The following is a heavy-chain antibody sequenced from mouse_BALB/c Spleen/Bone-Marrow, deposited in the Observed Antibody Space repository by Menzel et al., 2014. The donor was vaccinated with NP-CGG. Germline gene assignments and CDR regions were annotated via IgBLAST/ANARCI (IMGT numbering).Heavy chain of an antibody. CDR1: GFNIKDTY. J-gene: IGHJ2*01. CDR3: AYGSSYDYFDY. D-gene: IGHD1-1*01. CDR2: IDPANGNT. Sequence: EVKLVESGAELVKPGASVKLSCTASGFNIKDTYMHWVKQRPEQGLEWIGRIDPANGNTKYDPKFQGKATITADTSSNAAYLQISSLTSEDTAVYYCAYGSSYDYFDYWGQGTTLTVSS. V-gene: IGHV14-3*02.